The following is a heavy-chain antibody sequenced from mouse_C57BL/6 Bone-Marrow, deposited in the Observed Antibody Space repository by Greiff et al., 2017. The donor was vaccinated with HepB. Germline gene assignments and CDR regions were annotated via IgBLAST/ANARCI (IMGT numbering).Heavy chain of an antibody. CDR1: GFNIKDDY. Sequence: EVQLQQSGAELVRPGASVKLSCTASGFNIKDDYMHWVKQRPEQGLEWIGWIDPENGDTEYASKFQGKATITADTSSNTAYLQLSRLTSEDTAVYYCTTGYGSSSYWYFDVWGTGTTVTVSS. V-gene: IGHV14-4*01. CDR3: TTGYGSSSYWYFDV. J-gene: IGHJ1*03. D-gene: IGHD1-1*01. CDR2: IDPENGDT.